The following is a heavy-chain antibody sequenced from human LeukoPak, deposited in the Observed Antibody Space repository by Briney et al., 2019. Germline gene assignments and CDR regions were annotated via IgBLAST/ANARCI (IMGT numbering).Heavy chain of an antibody. CDR2: IKQDGSEK. Sequence: ESGGSLRLSCAASGFTFSSYWMSWVRQAPGKGLEWVANIKQDGSEKYYVDSVKGRFTISRDNAKNSLYLQMNSLRAEDTAVYYCARLWGAVAGTGGYWYFDLWGRGTLATVSS. CDR3: ARLWGAVAGTGGYWYFDL. J-gene: IGHJ2*01. V-gene: IGHV3-7*01. D-gene: IGHD6-19*01. CDR1: GFTFSSYW.